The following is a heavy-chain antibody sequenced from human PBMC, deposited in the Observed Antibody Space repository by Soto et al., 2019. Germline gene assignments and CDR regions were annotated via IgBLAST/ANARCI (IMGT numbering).Heavy chain of an antibody. V-gene: IGHV1-8*01. CDR1: GYTFTSFD. J-gene: IGHJ4*02. CDR2: MNPNSGNT. CDR3: ARAYTWGVAVAGT. Sequence: QVQLVQSGAEVKKPGASVKVSCKASGYTFTSFDINWVRPATGQGLEWMGWMNPNSGNTGYAQKFQGRVTMTRNTSIRTAYMELSSLRSEDTAVYYCARAYTWGVAVAGTWCQGTLVTVSS. D-gene: IGHD6-19*01.